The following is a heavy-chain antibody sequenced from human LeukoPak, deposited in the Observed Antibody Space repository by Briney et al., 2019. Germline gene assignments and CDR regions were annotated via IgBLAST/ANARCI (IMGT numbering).Heavy chain of an antibody. CDR1: GFTLTAYW. V-gene: IGHV3-74*01. D-gene: IGHD2-2*01. Sequence: GGSLRLSCAASGFTLTAYWMHWVRQAPGKGLVWVSYINSDGSDMNYADSVKGRFTVSRDNARNTLYLQMNSLRAEDTAVYYCARVSCSTTSCKYPFDYWGQGTLVTVSS. CDR2: INSDGSDM. J-gene: IGHJ4*02. CDR3: ARVSCSTTSCKYPFDY.